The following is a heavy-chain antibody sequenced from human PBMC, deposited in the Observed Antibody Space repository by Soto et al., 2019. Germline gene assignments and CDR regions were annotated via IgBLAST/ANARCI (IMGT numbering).Heavy chain of an antibody. CDR2: IYYSDST. D-gene: IGHD6-19*01. Sequence: PSETLSLTCTVSGGSISSYFWSWIRQPPGKGLEWIGFIYYSDSTNYNPSLKSRVTISVDTSKNQFSLKLSSVTAADTAVYYCAGDRGLGSGWCGWFDPWGQGTLVTVSS. CDR1: GGSISSYF. J-gene: IGHJ5*02. V-gene: IGHV4-59*01. CDR3: AGDRGLGSGWCGWFDP.